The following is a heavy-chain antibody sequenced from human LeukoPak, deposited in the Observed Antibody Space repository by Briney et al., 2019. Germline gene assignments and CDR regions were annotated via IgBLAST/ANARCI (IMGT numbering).Heavy chain of an antibody. CDR3: ARSEYYYDSSGYGY. Sequence: GGSLRLSCAASGFTFSSYWMSWVRQAPGKGLEWVANIKQDGSEEYYVDSVKGRFTISRDNAKNSLYVQMNSLRAEDTAVYYCARSEYYYDSSGYGYWGQGTLVTVSS. V-gene: IGHV3-7*01. J-gene: IGHJ4*02. CDR2: IKQDGSEE. CDR1: GFTFSSYW. D-gene: IGHD3-22*01.